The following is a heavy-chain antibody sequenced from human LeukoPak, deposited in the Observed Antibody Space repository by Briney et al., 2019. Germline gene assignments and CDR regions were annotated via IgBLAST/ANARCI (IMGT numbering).Heavy chain of an antibody. D-gene: IGHD6-13*01. CDR1: GGSISSSSYY. CDR3: ARPSSSWSRGDYFDY. CDR2: IYHSGST. J-gene: IGHJ4*02. V-gene: IGHV4-39*07. Sequence: SETLSLTCTVSGGSISSSSYYWGWIRQPPGKGLEWIGEIYHSGSTNYNPSLKSRVTISVDKSKNQFSLKLSSVTAADTAVYYCARPSSSWSRGDYFDYWGQGTLVTVSS.